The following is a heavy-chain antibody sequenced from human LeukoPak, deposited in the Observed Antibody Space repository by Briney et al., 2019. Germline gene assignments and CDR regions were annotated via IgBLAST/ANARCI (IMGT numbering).Heavy chain of an antibody. V-gene: IGHV1-46*01. Sequence: ASVKVSCKASGYTFTSYYMHWVRQAPGQGLEWMGIINPSGGSTSYAQKFQGRVTMTRDTSTSTVYMELSSLRSEDTAAYYCARVAKYDFWSGYYSDAFDIWGQGTMVTVSS. D-gene: IGHD3-3*01. CDR3: ARVAKYDFWSGYYSDAFDI. J-gene: IGHJ3*02. CDR2: INPSGGST. CDR1: GYTFTSYY.